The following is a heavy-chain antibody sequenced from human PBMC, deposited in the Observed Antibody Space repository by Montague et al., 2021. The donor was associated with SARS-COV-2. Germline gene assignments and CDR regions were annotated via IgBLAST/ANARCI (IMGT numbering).Heavy chain of an antibody. Sequence: PALGKPTQTLTLTCTFSGFSLITSGMCVSWIRQPPGKALEWLALIDWDDDKYYSTSLRTRLTISRDTSKNQVVLTMTNMDPVDTATYYCARIWGATRGDAFDIWGQGTMVTVSS. D-gene: IGHD1-26*01. CDR1: GFSLITSGMC. J-gene: IGHJ3*02. CDR3: ARIWGATRGDAFDI. CDR2: IDWDDDK. V-gene: IGHV2-70*01.